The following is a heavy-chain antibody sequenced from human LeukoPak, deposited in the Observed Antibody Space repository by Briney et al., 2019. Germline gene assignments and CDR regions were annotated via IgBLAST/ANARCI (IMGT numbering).Heavy chain of an antibody. CDR1: GYTFTGYY. CDR3: ARVLHYDILTGYYFPFDY. J-gene: IGHJ4*02. CDR2: INPNSGGT. D-gene: IGHD3-9*01. Sequence: GASVKVSCKASGYTFTGYYMHWVRQAPGQGLEWMGWINPNSGGTNYAQKFQGRVTMTRGTSISTAYMELSRLRSDDTAVYYCARVLHYDILTGYYFPFDYWGQGTLVTVSS. V-gene: IGHV1-2*02.